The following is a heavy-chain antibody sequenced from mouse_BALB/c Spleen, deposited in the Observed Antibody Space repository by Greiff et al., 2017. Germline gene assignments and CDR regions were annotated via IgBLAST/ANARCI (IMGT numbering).Heavy chain of an antibody. J-gene: IGHJ4*01. V-gene: IGHV1-14*01. D-gene: IGHD2-2*01. Sequence: VQLQQSGPELVKPGASVKMSCKASGYTFTSYVMHWVKQKPGQGLEWIGYINPYNDGTKYNEKFKGKATLTSDKSSSTAYMELSSLTSEDSAVYYCARSRDGYEDYYAMDDWGQGTTLTVSS. CDR3: ARSRDGYEDYYAMDD. CDR1: GYTFTSYV. CDR2: INPYNDGT.